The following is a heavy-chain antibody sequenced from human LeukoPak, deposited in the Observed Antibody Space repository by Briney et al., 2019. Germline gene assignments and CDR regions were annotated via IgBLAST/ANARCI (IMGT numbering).Heavy chain of an antibody. CDR3: ARGMQTPGPFDY. V-gene: IGHV1-18*04. Sequence: ASVKVSFKASGYTFTSYGISWVRQAPGQGLEWMGWISAYNGNTNYAQKLQGRVTITTDTSTSTAYMEVRSLKSCDTAVYYCARGMQTPGPFDYWGQGTLVTVSS. CDR2: ISAYNGNT. J-gene: IGHJ4*02. CDR1: GYTFTSYG.